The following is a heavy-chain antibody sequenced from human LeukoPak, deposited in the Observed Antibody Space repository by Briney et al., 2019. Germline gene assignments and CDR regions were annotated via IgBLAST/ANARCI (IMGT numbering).Heavy chain of an antibody. V-gene: IGHV5-51*01. CDR2: IYTSDSDT. J-gene: IGHJ4*02. Sequence: GESLKISCKGSGNSFTTYWIAWVRQMPGKGLEYMGIIYTSDSDTRYSPSFQGQITISVYKSISTAYLQWSSLKASDTAIYYCARHLGSYVSGFDFWGQGTLVTVSS. CDR3: ARHLGSYVSGFDF. CDR1: GNSFTTYW. D-gene: IGHD1-26*01.